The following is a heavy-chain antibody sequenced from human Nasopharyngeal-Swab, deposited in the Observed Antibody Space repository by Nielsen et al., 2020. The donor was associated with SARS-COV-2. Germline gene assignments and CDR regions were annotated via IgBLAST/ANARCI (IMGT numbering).Heavy chain of an antibody. CDR3: TRDLYNWNHGAFDI. J-gene: IGHJ3*02. CDR2: IRSKAYGGTT. D-gene: IGHD1-20*01. Sequence: WIRQPPGKGLEWVGFIRSKAYGGTTEYAASVKGRFTISRDDSKSIAYLQMNSLKTEDTAVYYCTRDLYNWNHGAFDIWGQGTMVTVSS. V-gene: IGHV3-49*02.